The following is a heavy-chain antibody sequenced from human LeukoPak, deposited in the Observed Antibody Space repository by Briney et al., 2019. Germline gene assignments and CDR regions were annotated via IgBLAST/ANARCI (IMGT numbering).Heavy chain of an antibody. J-gene: IGHJ5*02. Sequence: GASVKVSCKASGYTFTGYYMHWVRQPPAQGLEWMGWINPNSGGTNYAQKYQGWVTMTRDTSISTAYVELSRLRSDVTAVYYCARAPYYYGSGSYYNESSWFDPWGQGTLVTVSS. V-gene: IGHV1-2*04. CDR2: INPNSGGT. D-gene: IGHD3-10*01. CDR3: ARAPYYYGSGSYYNESSWFDP. CDR1: GYTFTGYY.